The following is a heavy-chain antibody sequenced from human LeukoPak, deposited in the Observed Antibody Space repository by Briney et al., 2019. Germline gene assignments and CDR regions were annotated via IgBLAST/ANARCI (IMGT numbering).Heavy chain of an antibody. V-gene: IGHV1-69*01. CDR3: ARGMGATSQNYYYGMDV. D-gene: IGHD1-26*01. J-gene: IGHJ6*02. CDR2: IIPIFGTA. CDR1: GGTFSSYA. Sequence: SVKVSCKASGGTFSSYAISWVRQAPGQGLEWMGGIIPIFGTANYAQKFQGRVTITADESTSTAYMELSSLRSEDTAVYYCARGMGATSQNYYYGMDVRGQGTTVTVSS.